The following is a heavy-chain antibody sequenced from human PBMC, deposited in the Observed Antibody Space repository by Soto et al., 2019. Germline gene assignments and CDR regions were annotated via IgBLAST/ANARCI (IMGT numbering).Heavy chain of an antibody. J-gene: IGHJ4*02. CDR1: GGSSGSSSDY. D-gene: IGHD2-21*01. Sequence: SHRWSVAGGSSGSSSDYWGWIRQPPGKGLEWIGRIYYSGSTYYNPSLKSRVTTSVDTSKNQFSLKLSSVTAADTAVYYCASSEFHRGQGILVTVSS. CDR2: IYYSGST. CDR3: ASSEFH. V-gene: IGHV4-39*01.